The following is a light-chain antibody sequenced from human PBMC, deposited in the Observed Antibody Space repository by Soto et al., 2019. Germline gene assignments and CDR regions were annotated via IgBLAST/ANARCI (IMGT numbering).Light chain of an antibody. CDR3: QVCDSSSDQLV. J-gene: IGLJ2*01. V-gene: IGLV3-21*04. CDR1: NIGSKR. Sequence: SYELTQPPSVSVAPGKTARITRGGNNIGSKRVHWYQQKPGQAPVLVIYYDSDRPSGIPERFSGSNSRNTATLTISRGEAVDEADYYCQVCDSSSDQLVFCGGTQLTVL. CDR2: YDS.